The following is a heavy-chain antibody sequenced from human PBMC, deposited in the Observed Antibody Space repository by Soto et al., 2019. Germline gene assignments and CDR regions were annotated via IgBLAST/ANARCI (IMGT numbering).Heavy chain of an antibody. D-gene: IGHD2-15*01. Sequence: QVQLQESGPGLVKPSQTLSLTCTVSGDSINRGGYYWTWIRQHPGKGLEWVGYIHDRGSTSYNPSLKSRVTMSVDTSTNQFSLRLTSVNAADTAVYYCARDSTPWCGSPSYYYGLDVWGQGTTVTVSS. CDR2: IHDRGST. CDR3: ARDSTPWCGSPSYYYGLDV. V-gene: IGHV4-31*03. CDR1: GDSINRGGYY. J-gene: IGHJ6*02.